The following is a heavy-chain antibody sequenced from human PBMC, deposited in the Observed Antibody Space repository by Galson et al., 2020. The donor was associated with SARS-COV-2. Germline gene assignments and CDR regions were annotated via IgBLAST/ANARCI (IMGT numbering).Heavy chain of an antibody. CDR3: ARGDMTTVPEYYFDF. D-gene: IGHD4-4*01. CDR2: TSSSGNTI. Sequence: GGSLRLSCAASGFTFIDYYMSWIRQTPGKGLEWISYTSSSGNTIFYADSVEGRFTSSRDNAKKSLYLEMNHLRADDTAIYYCARGDMTTVPEYYFDFWGQGTLVTVS. CDR1: GFTFIDYY. V-gene: IGHV3-11*01. J-gene: IGHJ4*02.